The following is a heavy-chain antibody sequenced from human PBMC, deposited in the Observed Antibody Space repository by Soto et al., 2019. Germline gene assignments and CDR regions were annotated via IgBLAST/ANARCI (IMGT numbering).Heavy chain of an antibody. Sequence: GGSLRLSCAASEFSFRSYWMTWVRQASGKGLEWVALINEDGSQKYYVGSVKGRFIISRDNAKDSVYMQMDSLRAGDTAVYFCARVGRYGWDFDHWGQGTLVTVSS. CDR2: INEDGSQK. CDR3: ARVGRYGWDFDH. D-gene: IGHD5-18*01. J-gene: IGHJ4*02. CDR1: EFSFRSYW. V-gene: IGHV3-7*01.